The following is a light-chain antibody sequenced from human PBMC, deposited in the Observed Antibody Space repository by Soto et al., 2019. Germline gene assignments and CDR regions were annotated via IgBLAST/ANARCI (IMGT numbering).Light chain of an antibody. Sequence: QSVLTQPPSVSAAPGQRVTISCSGSTSNIGNNYVPWYQQFPGTAPRLLIYDNNKRPSGIPDRFSGSKSGTSATLGITGLQTGDEADYYCGTWDNSLTGGRAVFGGGTKVTVL. CDR3: GTWDNSLTGGRAV. V-gene: IGLV1-51*01. CDR1: TSNIGNNY. J-gene: IGLJ3*02. CDR2: DNN.